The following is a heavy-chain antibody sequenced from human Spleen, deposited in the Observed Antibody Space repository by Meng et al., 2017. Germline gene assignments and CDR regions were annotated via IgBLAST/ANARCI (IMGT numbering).Heavy chain of an antibody. CDR3: ASSGWYRGPNYFDY. D-gene: IGHD6-19*01. Sequence: VQLHESGPALLKPSQTLSLTCTVSGGSISSGGYYWSWIRQHPGKGLEWIGYFYYSGSTYYNPSLKSLVTISLDTSKNQFSLKLSSVTAADTAVYYCASSGWYRGPNYFDYWGQGTLVTVSS. V-gene: IGHV4-31*01. CDR1: GGSISSGGYY. CDR2: FYYSGST. J-gene: IGHJ4*01.